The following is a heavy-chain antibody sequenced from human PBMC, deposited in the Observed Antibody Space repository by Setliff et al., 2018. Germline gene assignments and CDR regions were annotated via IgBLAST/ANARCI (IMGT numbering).Heavy chain of an antibody. V-gene: IGHV4-59*01. D-gene: IGHD3-3*01. CDR3: ARLSWNGLRYFGLDV. Sequence: KPSETLSLTCNVSGVSISSYYWSWIRQAPGKGLESLGYIQNSGGINYNPSLKSRVTISVDTSTNQFSLKLTSVTAADTAVYYCARLSWNGLRYFGLDVWGQVTTVTVSS. CDR1: GVSISSYY. CDR2: IQNSGGI. J-gene: IGHJ6*02.